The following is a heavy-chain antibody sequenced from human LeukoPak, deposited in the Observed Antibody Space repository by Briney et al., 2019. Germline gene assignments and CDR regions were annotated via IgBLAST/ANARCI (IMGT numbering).Heavy chain of an antibody. CDR2: FDPEDGET. CDR1: GYTLTELS. V-gene: IGHV1-24*01. CDR3: ATVLPYYYDSSGYNSEYFQH. J-gene: IGHJ1*01. Sequence: GASVKVSCKVSGYTLTELSMHWVRQAPGKGLEWMGGFDPEDGETIYAQKFQGRVTMTEDTSTDTAYMELSSLRSEDTAVYYCATVLPYYYDSSGYNSEYFQHWGQGTLVTVSS. D-gene: IGHD3-22*01.